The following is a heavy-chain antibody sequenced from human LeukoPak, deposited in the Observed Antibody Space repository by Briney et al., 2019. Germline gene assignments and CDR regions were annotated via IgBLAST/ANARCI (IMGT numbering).Heavy chain of an antibody. CDR3: ARRVWQQLAHDY. V-gene: IGHV4-34*01. Sequence: SETLSLTCAVYGGSFSGYYWSWIRQPPGKGLEWIGEINHSGSTNYNPSLKSRVTISVDTSKNQFSLKLSSVTAADTAVYYCARRVWQQLAHDYWGQGTLVTVSS. D-gene: IGHD6-13*01. J-gene: IGHJ4*02. CDR1: GGSFSGYY. CDR2: INHSGST.